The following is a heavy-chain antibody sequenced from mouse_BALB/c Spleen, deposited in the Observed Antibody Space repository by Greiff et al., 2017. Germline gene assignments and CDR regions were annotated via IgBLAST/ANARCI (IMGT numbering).Heavy chain of an antibody. CDR2: INPNNGGT. D-gene: IGHD2-4*01. CDR3: ASLSTMITTNAMDY. J-gene: IGHJ4*01. CDR1: GYTFTDYN. Sequence: VQLQQSGPELVKPGASVKIPCKASGYTFTDYNMDWVKQSHGKSLEWIGDINPNNGGTIYNQKFKGKATLTVDKSSSTAYMELRSLTSEDTAVYYCASLSTMITTNAMDYWGQGTSVTVSS. V-gene: IGHV1-18*01.